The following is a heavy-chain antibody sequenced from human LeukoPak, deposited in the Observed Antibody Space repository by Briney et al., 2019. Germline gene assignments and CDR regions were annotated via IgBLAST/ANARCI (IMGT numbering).Heavy chain of an antibody. J-gene: IGHJ4*02. V-gene: IGHV4-39*01. CDR1: GGSISSSSYY. CDR3: ARSGLLWFGSFDY. Sequence: SETLSLTCTVSGGSISSSSYYWGWIRQPPGKGLEWIGSIYYSGSTYYNPSLKSRVTISVDTSKKQFSLKLSSVTAADTAVYYCARSGLLWFGSFDYWGQGTLVTVSS. D-gene: IGHD3-10*01. CDR2: IYYSGST.